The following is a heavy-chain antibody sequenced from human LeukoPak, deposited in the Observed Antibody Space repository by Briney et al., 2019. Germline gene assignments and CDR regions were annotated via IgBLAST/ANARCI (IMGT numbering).Heavy chain of an antibody. J-gene: IGHJ4*02. CDR3: ARVGYSSSWDHIDY. D-gene: IGHD6-13*01. CDR2: IKQDGSEK. CDR1: GFTFSSYW. V-gene: IGHV3-7*01. Sequence: GGSLRLSCAASGFTFSSYWMSWVRQAPGKGLEWVANIKQDGSEKYYVDSVKGRFTISRDNAKNSLYLQMNSLRAEDTAVYYCARVGYSSSWDHIDYWGQGTLVTVSS.